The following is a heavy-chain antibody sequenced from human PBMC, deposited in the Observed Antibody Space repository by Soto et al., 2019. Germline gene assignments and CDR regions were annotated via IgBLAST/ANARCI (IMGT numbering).Heavy chain of an antibody. CDR2: IYYSGST. J-gene: IGHJ5*02. V-gene: IGHV4-31*03. D-gene: IGHD3-3*01. Sequence: QVQLQESGPGLVKPSQTLSLTCTVSGGSISSGDYYWSWIRQHPGKGLEWIGYIYYSGSTYYNPSLKSGVTISVDTSKNQCSVKLSSVTAADTAVYYCARWWSGSRQGFDPWGQGTLVTVSS. CDR1: GGSISSGDYY. CDR3: ARWWSGSRQGFDP.